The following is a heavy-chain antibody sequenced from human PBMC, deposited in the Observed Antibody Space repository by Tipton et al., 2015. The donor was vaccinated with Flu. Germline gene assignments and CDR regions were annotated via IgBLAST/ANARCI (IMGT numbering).Heavy chain of an antibody. CDR2: IYYSGST. Sequence: TLSLTCTVSGGSVSSGSYYWSWIRQPPGKGLEWIGYIYYSGSTNYNPSLKSRVTISVDTSKNQFSLKLSSVTAADTAVYYCARDVRGCTNGVCYSQWGQGTMVTVSS. CDR1: GGSVSSGSYY. J-gene: IGHJ3*01. CDR3: ARDVRGCTNGVCYSQ. V-gene: IGHV4-61*01. D-gene: IGHD2-8*01.